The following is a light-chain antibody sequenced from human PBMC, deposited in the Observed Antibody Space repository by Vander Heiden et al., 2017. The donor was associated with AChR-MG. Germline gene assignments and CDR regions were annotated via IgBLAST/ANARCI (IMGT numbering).Light chain of an antibody. CDR3: HQDDNWLT. J-gene: IGKJ2*01. CDR2: GAS. V-gene: IGKV3-15*01. CDR1: QSVSNN. Sequence: EIVMTQSPATLSVSPGERATLSCRASQSVSNNLAWYQQKPGQAPRVLIYGASTRATGIPGRFSGSGSGTEFTLTISSLQSEDFAVYYWHQDDNWLTFGQGTKLEIK.